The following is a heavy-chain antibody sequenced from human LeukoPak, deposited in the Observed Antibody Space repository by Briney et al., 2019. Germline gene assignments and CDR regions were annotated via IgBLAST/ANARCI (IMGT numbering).Heavy chain of an antibody. Sequence: SETLSLTCTVSGGSISSSSYYWGWIRQPPGKGLEWIANIYYSGKTNYNPSLKSRVTISVDTSKNQFSLKLSSLAAADTAVYYCARHRDDILTANHPEIFDYWGQGNLVTVSS. CDR2: IYYSGKT. CDR3: ARHRDDILTANHPEIFDY. J-gene: IGHJ4*02. CDR1: GGSISSSSYY. D-gene: IGHD3-9*01. V-gene: IGHV4-39*01.